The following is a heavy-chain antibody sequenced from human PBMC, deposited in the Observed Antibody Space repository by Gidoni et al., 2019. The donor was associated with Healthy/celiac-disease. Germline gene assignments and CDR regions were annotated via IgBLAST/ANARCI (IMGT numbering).Heavy chain of an antibody. D-gene: IGHD3-22*01. CDR2: IYSGGST. CDR1: GFTVSSNY. V-gene: IGHV3-66*02. Sequence: EVQLVESGGGLVQPGGSLRLSCAASGFTVSSNYMRWVRQAPGKGLEWVSVIYSGGSTYYADSVKGRFTISRDNSKNTLYLQMNSLRAEDTAVYYCAREGYYDSSGYYFDYWGQGTLVTVSS. J-gene: IGHJ4*02. CDR3: AREGYYDSSGYYFDY.